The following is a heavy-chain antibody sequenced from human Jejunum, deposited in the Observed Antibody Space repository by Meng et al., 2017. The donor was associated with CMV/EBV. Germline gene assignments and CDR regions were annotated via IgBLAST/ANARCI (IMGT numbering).Heavy chain of an antibody. J-gene: IGHJ6*02. CDR1: SLDDYA. V-gene: IGHV3-9*01. Sequence: SLDDYAMHWVRKAPGKGLEWVSGIRWNSGDIGYADSVKGRFTISRDNAKNSLYLQMNSLRAEDTALYYCAKGRVGSTSLYYGMDVWGQGTTVTVSS. CDR2: IRWNSGDI. D-gene: IGHD2-2*01. CDR3: AKGRVGSTSLYYGMDV.